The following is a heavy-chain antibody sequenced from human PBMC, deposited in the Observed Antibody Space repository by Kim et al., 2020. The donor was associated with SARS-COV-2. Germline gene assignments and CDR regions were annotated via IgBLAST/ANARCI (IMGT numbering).Heavy chain of an antibody. CDR3: ARCSPTDKGGADY. J-gene: IGHJ4*02. Sequence: SNPSLKSRVTRSVDTSKNQFSLKRGSVTAADTAVYYCARCSPTDKGGADYWGQGTLVTVSS. D-gene: IGHD3-10*02. V-gene: IGHV4-31*02.